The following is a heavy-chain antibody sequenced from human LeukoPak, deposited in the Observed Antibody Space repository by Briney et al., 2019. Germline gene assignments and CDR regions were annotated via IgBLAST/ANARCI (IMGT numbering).Heavy chain of an antibody. CDR1: GFTFSSNP. V-gene: IGHV3-23*01. CDR2: ISGSGGST. J-gene: IGHJ4*02. D-gene: IGHD2-2*01. CDR3: AKNQLHCSSTSCYDY. Sequence: GGSLRLSCAASGFTFSSNPMSWVPRAPGKGLEWGSAISGSGGSTYYADSVKGRFTISRDNSKNTLYLQMNSLRAEDTAVYYCAKNQLHCSSTSCYDYWGQGTLVTVSS.